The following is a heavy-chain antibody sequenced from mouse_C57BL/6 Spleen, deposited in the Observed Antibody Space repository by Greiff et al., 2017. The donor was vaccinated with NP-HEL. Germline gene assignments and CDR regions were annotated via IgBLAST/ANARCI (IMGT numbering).Heavy chain of an antibody. D-gene: IGHD2-3*01. J-gene: IGHJ4*01. CDR2: ISSGSSTI. CDR1: GFTFSDYG. CDR3: ARPFDGYPYYYAMDY. Sequence: EVMLVESGGGLVKPGGSLKLSCAASGFTFSDYGMHWVRQAPEKGLEWVAYISSGSSTIYYADTVKGRFTISRDNAKNTLFLQMTSLRSEDTAMYYCARPFDGYPYYYAMDYWGQGTSVTVAS. V-gene: IGHV5-17*01.